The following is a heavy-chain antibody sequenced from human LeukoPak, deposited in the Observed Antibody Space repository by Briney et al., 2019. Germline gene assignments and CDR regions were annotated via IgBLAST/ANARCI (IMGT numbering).Heavy chain of an antibody. J-gene: IGHJ3*02. V-gene: IGHV3-48*04. CDR2: ISSSSSTI. D-gene: IGHD3-9*01. CDR1: GFTFSNCV. CDR3: ARDSDPYYDILTGYSVDAFDI. Sequence: GGSLRLSCAASGFTFSNCVMSWVRQAPGKGLEWVSYISSSSSTIYYADSVKGRFTISRDNAKNSVYLQMNSLRAEDTAVYYCARDSDPYYDILTGYSVDAFDILGQGTMVTVSS.